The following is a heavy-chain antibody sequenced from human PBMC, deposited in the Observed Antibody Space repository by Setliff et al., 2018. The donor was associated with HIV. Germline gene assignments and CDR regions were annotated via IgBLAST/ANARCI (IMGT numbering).Heavy chain of an antibody. D-gene: IGHD4-17*01. J-gene: IGHJ4*02. Sequence: SETLSLTCAVSGGTFSLHYYTWIRQSPLRGLEWIGEINHSGGTRYNPSLESRVTMSLDSSRKQFSLRLISVTAADTAVYYCAREAVDDYARYFDYWGQGSLVTVSS. CDR1: GGTFSLHY. CDR2: INHSGGT. V-gene: IGHV4-34*01. CDR3: AREAVDDYARYFDY.